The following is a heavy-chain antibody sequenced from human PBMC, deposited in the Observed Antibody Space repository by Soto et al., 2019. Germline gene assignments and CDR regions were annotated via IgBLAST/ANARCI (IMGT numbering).Heavy chain of an antibody. CDR3: PRGHSIPLRNTWSAP. V-gene: IGHV1-2*04. CDR2: INPNSGGT. D-gene: IGHD4-4*01. CDR1: GYTFTGYY. Sequence: GASVKVSCKASGYTFTGYYMHWVRQAPGQGLEWMGWINPNSGGTNYAQKFQGWVTMTRDTSISTAYMELSRLRSDDTAVYYCPRGHSIPLRNTWSAPWGQGTLVPVSS. J-gene: IGHJ5*02.